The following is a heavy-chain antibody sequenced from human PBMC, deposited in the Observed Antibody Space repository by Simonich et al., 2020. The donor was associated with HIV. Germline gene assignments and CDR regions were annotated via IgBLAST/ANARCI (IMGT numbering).Heavy chain of an antibody. CDR3: ARGLFLSSWAPFHY. D-gene: IGHD6-13*01. CDR1: GDTISSYY. CDR2: IYYTGIT. J-gene: IGHJ4*02. Sequence: QVQLQESGPGLVKPSETLSLTCTVSGDTISSYYWSWIRQPPGKGLEWIGHIYYTGITNYNPSLKRRFTISVDPSKNQFSLNLTSVTAADTAVYYCARGLFLSSWAPFHYWGQGTLVTVSS. V-gene: IGHV4-59*08.